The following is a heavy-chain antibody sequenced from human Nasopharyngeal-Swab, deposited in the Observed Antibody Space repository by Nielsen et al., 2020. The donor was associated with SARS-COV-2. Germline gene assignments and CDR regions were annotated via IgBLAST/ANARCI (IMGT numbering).Heavy chain of an antibody. V-gene: IGHV3-30-3*01. D-gene: IGHD6-19*01. CDR2: ISYDGSNK. CDR1: GFTFSSYA. J-gene: IGHJ5*02. CDR3: ARAGIAVAGTWWFDP. Sequence: GESLKISCAASGFTFSSYAMHWVRQAPGKGLEWVAVISYDGSNKYYADSVKGRFTISRDNSKNTLYLQMNSLRAEDTAVYYCARAGIAVAGTWWFDPWGQGTLVTVSS.